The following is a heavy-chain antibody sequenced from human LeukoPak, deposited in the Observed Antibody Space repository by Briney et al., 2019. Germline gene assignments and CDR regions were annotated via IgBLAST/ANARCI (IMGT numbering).Heavy chain of an antibody. D-gene: IGHD3-22*01. V-gene: IGHV3-30*03. CDR2: ISYDGSNK. Sequence: GRSLRLSCAASGFTFSSYGMHWVRQAPVKELEWVAVISYDGSNKYYADSVKGRFTISRDNSKNTLYLQMNSLRAEDTAVYYCATGRRDSSAYLPEFDYWGQGTLVTVSS. CDR1: GFTFSSYG. CDR3: ATGRRDSSAYLPEFDY. J-gene: IGHJ4*02.